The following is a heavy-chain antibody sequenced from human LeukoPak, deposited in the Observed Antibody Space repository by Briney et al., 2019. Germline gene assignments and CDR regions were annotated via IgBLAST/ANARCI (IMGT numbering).Heavy chain of an antibody. CDR3: ARDRVTGYYDSSGSLFF. V-gene: IGHV3-11*01. CDR2: ISSSGSTI. J-gene: IGHJ4*02. CDR1: GFTFSDYY. D-gene: IGHD3-22*01. Sequence: PGGSLRLSCAASGFTFSDYYMSWIRQAPGEGLEWVSYISSSGSTIYYADSVKGRFTISRDNAKNSLYLQMNSLRAEDTAVYYCARDRVTGYYDSSGSLFFWGQGTLVTVSS.